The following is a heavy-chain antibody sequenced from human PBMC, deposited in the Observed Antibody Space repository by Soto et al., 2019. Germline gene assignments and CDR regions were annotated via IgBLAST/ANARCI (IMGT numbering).Heavy chain of an antibody. V-gene: IGHV1-69*13. Sequence: SVKVSCKASGGTFSSYAISWVRQAPGQGLEWMGGIIPIFGTANYAQKFQGRVTITADESTSTAYMELSSLRSEDTAVYYCARDFGGGFYYYGMDVWGQGTRSPSP. CDR1: GGTFSSYA. CDR2: IIPIFGTA. D-gene: IGHD3-3*01. J-gene: IGHJ6*02. CDR3: ARDFGGGFYYYGMDV.